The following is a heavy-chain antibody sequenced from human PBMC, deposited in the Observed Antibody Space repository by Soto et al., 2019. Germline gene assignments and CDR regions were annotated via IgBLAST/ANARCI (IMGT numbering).Heavy chain of an antibody. CDR3: AKDLHGYSPLDY. J-gene: IGHJ4*02. V-gene: IGHV3-30*18. CDR1: GFTFSSYG. Sequence: GGSLRLSCAASGFTFSSYGMHWVRQAPGKGLEWVAVISYDGSNKYYADSVKGRFTISRDNSKNTLYLQMNSLRAEDTAVYYCAKDLHGYSPLDYWGQGTLVTVSS. CDR2: ISYDGSNK. D-gene: IGHD5-18*01.